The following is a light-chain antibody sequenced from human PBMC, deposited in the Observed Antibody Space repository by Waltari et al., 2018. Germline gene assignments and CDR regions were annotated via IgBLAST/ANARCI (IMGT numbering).Light chain of an antibody. CDR3: CSYAGSYTYWV. Sequence: QSALTQPPSVSGSPGQSVTISCTGTSPDVGGYNSVSWYLHHPGKAPKLIIYDVSERPSGVPDRFSGSKSGNTASLTISGLQADDEADYFCCSYAGSYTYWVFGGGTTLTVL. CDR2: DVS. V-gene: IGLV2-11*01. J-gene: IGLJ3*02. CDR1: SPDVGGYNS.